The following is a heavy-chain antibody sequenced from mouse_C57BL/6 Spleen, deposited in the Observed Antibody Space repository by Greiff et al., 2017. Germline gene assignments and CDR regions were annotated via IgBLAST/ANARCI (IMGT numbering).Heavy chain of an antibody. CDR1: GFSLTSYG. J-gene: IGHJ1*03. Sequence: QVQLQQSGPGLVAPSQSLSITCTVSGFSLTSYGVHWVRQPPGKGLEWLVVIWSDGSTTYNSAIKSRLSISKDNSKSQVFLKMNSLQTDDTAMYYCARHVGGYDYDGYCDVWGTGTTVTVSS. V-gene: IGHV2-6-1*01. D-gene: IGHD2-4*01. CDR2: IWSDGST. CDR3: ARHVGGYDYDGYCDV.